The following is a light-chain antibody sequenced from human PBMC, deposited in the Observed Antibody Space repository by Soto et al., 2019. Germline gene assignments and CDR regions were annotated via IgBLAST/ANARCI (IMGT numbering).Light chain of an antibody. J-gene: IGKJ5*01. CDR3: QQYGDSPQT. CDR1: QSVRSSY. Sequence: ENVLTQSPGTLSLSPGERATLSCRASQSVRSSYLAWYQQKPGQAPRLLLYGASSRATGIPDRFSGSGSGTDFTLTIDRLEPEDFAVYHCQQYGDSPQTFGQGTRLEI. V-gene: IGKV3-20*01. CDR2: GAS.